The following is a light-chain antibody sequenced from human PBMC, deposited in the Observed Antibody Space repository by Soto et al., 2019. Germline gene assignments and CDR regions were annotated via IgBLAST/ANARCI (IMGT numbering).Light chain of an antibody. CDR3: QQSYSTLGLT. CDR1: QSSSSY. Sequence: DIQMTHSPSSLSASVGDRVTITCRASQSSSSYLNWYQQKPGKAPKLLIYAASSLQSGVPSRFSGSGSGTDFTLSISSLQPEDFATYYCQQSYSTLGLTFGGGTKVEIK. CDR2: AAS. V-gene: IGKV1-39*01. J-gene: IGKJ4*01.